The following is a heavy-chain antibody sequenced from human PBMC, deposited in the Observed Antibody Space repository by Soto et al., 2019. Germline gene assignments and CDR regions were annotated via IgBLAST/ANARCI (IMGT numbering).Heavy chain of an antibody. Sequence: PSETLSLTCTVSGGSISSYYWSWIRQPPGKGLEWIGYIYYSGSTNYNPSLKSRVTISVDTSKNQFSLKLSSVTAADTAVYYCASRRGGRYYDSSGYYPFDYWGQGTLVTVS. V-gene: IGHV4-59*01. D-gene: IGHD3-22*01. CDR1: GGSISSYY. CDR2: IYYSGST. CDR3: ASRRGGRYYDSSGYYPFDY. J-gene: IGHJ4*02.